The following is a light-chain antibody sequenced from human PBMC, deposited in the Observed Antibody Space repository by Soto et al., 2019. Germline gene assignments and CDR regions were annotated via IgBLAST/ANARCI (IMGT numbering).Light chain of an antibody. Sequence: DIQMTPSPSSLSASVGDRVTITCRASQGIRHDLGWYQQKPGKAPKRLIYAASSLQSGVPSRFSGSGSGTEFTLTISSLQPEDFATCYCLQHNSYPRTFGQGTKVEIK. CDR1: QGIRHD. CDR2: AAS. J-gene: IGKJ1*01. CDR3: LQHNSYPRT. V-gene: IGKV1-17*01.